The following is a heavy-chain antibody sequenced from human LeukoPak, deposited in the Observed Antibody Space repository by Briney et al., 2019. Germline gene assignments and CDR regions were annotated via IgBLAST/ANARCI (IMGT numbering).Heavy chain of an antibody. V-gene: IGHV1-8*01. CDR1: GYTFTNFD. Sequence: ASVKVSCKASGYTFTNFDVNWVRQAAGQGPESMGWMNPISGNTGYAENFQGRVTITRDTSISTAYMELSSLMLEDTAVYYCTRGVGATEGRYNWFDPWGQGTPVTVSS. J-gene: IGHJ5*02. CDR2: MNPISGNT. CDR3: TRGVGATEGRYNWFDP. D-gene: IGHD1-26*01.